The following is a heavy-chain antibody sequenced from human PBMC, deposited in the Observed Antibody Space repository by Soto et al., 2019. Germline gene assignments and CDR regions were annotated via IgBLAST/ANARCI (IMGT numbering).Heavy chain of an antibody. J-gene: IGHJ4*02. CDR1: GGSISSGDYY. CDR2: ISYSGST. CDR3: ASRHSSPYSDY. V-gene: IGHV4-30-4*01. Sequence: QVQLQESGPGLVKPSQTLSLTCTVSGGSISSGDYYWSWIRQPPGKGLEWIGNISYSGSTYYNPSLKSRVTISVDTSKIQFSLNLSSVTAADMAVYYCASRHSSPYSDYWGQGTLVTVSS. D-gene: IGHD6-13*01.